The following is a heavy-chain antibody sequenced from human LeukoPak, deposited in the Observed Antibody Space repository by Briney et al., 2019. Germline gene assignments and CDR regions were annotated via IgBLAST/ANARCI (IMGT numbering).Heavy chain of an antibody. V-gene: IGHV1-8*01. CDR2: MNPNRGNT. J-gene: IGHJ6*02. CDR1: GYTFTSYD. D-gene: IGHD6-13*01. Sequence: GASVKVSCKASGYTFTSYDINWVRQATGQGLEWMGWMNPNRGNTGYAQKFQGRVTMTRNTSISTAYMELSSLRSEDTAVYYCARGREYSSSWWGGYYYYGMDVWGQGTTVTVSS. CDR3: ARGREYSSSWWGGYYYYGMDV.